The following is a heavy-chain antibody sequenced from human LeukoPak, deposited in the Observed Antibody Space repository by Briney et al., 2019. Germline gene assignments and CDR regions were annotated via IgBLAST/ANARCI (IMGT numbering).Heavy chain of an antibody. Sequence: ASVKVSCKVSGYTLTELSMHWVRQAPGKGLEWMGGFDPEDGETIYAQKFQGRVTMTEDTSTDTAYMELSSLRSEDTAVYYCATLGDSSGWSGYWGQGTLVTVSS. CDR1: GYTLTELS. D-gene: IGHD6-19*01. J-gene: IGHJ4*02. V-gene: IGHV1-24*01. CDR2: FDPEDGET. CDR3: ATLGDSSGWSGY.